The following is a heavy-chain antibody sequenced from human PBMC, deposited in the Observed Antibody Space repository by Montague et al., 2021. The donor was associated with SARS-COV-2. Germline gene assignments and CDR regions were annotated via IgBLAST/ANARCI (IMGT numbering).Heavy chain of an antibody. CDR1: GGPITSYY. Sequence: SETLSLTCAVSGGPITSYYWNWIRQPPGEGLEYIGYIYHSGSTTYNPSLTSRVPISVDTSKNQFSLKLRSVTAADTAVYYCARGLEHYGSESHHFDPWGQGTLVTVSS. CDR2: IYHSGST. CDR3: ARGLEHYGSESHHFDP. J-gene: IGHJ5*02. D-gene: IGHD3-10*01. V-gene: IGHV4-59*01.